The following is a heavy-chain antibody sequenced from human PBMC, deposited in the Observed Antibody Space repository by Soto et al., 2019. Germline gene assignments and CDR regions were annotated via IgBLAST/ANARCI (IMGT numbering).Heavy chain of an antibody. D-gene: IGHD6-13*01. Sequence: SETLSLTCTVSGDSLSRGNYYWGWVRQPPGKGLEWIGSSSFTGNTFFNPSLKSRVNIFVDTSKNQFSLKLNSVTAADTAVYYCARPDSSSWAVSFASGGQGILVPVSS. CDR1: GDSLSRGNYY. CDR2: SSFTGNT. V-gene: IGHV4-39*01. J-gene: IGHJ4*02. CDR3: ARPDSSSWAVSFAS.